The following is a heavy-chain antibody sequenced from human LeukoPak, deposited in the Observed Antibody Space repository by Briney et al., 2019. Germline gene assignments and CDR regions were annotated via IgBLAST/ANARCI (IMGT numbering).Heavy chain of an antibody. V-gene: IGHV4-39*07. Sequence: PSETLSLTCTVSGGSISSGAYYWAWIRQPPGKGLEWIVTINNSGSTFYNPSLKSRVTISVDTSKNQFSLKLSSVTAADTAVYYCAREAEYYDILTGYYRAFDYWGQGTLVTVSS. CDR1: GGSISSGAYY. D-gene: IGHD3-9*01. CDR2: INNSGST. J-gene: IGHJ4*02. CDR3: AREAEYYDILTGYYRAFDY.